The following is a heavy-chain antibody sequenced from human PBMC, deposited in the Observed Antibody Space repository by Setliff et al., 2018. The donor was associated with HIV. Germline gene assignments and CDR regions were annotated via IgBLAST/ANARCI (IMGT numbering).Heavy chain of an antibody. CDR3: AKDLVTTTGPDY. V-gene: IGHV3-48*01. CDR2: ISSSRSTI. J-gene: IGHJ4*02. CDR1: GFTFSSYS. Sequence: PGGSLRLSCAASGFTFSSYSMNWVRQAPGKGLEWVSYISSSRSTIYYADSVKGRFTISRDNAKNSVYLQMNSLRAEDTAVYYCAKDLVTTTGPDYWGQGTLVTVSS. D-gene: IGHD1-1*01.